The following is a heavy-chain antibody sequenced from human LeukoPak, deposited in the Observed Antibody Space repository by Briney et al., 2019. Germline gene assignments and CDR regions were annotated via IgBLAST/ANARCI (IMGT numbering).Heavy chain of an antibody. Sequence: SETLSLTCTVSGGSISSYYWSWIRQPPGKGLEWIGYIYYNGITDYNPSLTSRVTISVDTSKNQFSLKLSSVTAADTAVYHCARKEWVPYYFDYWGQGALVTVSS. CDR3: ARKEWVPYYFDY. CDR1: GGSISSYY. CDR2: IYYNGIT. D-gene: IGHD3-3*01. V-gene: IGHV4-59*01. J-gene: IGHJ4*02.